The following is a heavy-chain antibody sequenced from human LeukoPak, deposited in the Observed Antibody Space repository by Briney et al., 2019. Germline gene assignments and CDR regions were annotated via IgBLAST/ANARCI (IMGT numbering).Heavy chain of an antibody. Sequence: SETLSLTCTVSGGSISSYYWSWIRQPPGKGLEWIGYISYSGSTNYNPSLKSRVTISVDTSKTQFSLKLSSVTAADTAVYYCARRAPIAGDNAFDIWGQGTMVTVSS. V-gene: IGHV4-59*01. CDR2: ISYSGST. CDR3: ARRAPIAGDNAFDI. J-gene: IGHJ3*02. D-gene: IGHD1-20*01. CDR1: GGSISSYY.